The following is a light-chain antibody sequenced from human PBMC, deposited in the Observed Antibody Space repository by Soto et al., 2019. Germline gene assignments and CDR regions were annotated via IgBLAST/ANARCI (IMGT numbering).Light chain of an antibody. CDR2: EDN. CDR3: SSYTSSSTLV. J-gene: IGLJ1*01. Sequence: NFMLTQPHSVSESPGKTVTISCTGSSGSIASNYVQWYQQRPGSAPTTVIYEDNQRPSGVPDRFSGSIDSSSNSASLTISGLQAEDEADYYCSSYTSSSTLVFGTGTKLTVL. CDR1: SGSIASNY. V-gene: IGLV6-57*02.